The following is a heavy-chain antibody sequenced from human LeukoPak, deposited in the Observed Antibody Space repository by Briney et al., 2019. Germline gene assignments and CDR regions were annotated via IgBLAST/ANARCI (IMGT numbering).Heavy chain of an antibody. J-gene: IGHJ3*02. Sequence: SGPALVKPTQTLTLTCTFSGFSLSTSGMCVSWIRQPPGKALEWLARIDWDDDKYYSTSLKTRLTISKDTSKNQVVLTMTNMDPVDTATYYCARMIGRVGATHDAFDIWGQGTMVTVSS. CDR1: GFSLSTSGMC. V-gene: IGHV2-70*11. CDR3: ARMIGRVGATHDAFDI. CDR2: IDWDDDK. D-gene: IGHD1-26*01.